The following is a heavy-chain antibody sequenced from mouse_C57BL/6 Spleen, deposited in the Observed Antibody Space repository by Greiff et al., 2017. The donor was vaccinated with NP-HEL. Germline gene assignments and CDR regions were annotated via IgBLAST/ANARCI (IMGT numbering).Heavy chain of an antibody. Sequence: QVQLKQSGAELVRPGTSVKVSCKASGYAFTDYLIEWVKQRPGPGLEWIGVINPGSGGPNYNEKFKGKATLTAAKSSRTAYMQLSSLTSEDSAVYFCARGGGPYDYDRYAMDYWGQGTSVTVSS. CDR2: INPGSGGP. CDR1: GYAFTDYL. V-gene: IGHV1-54*01. D-gene: IGHD2-4*01. CDR3: ARGGGPYDYDRYAMDY. J-gene: IGHJ4*01.